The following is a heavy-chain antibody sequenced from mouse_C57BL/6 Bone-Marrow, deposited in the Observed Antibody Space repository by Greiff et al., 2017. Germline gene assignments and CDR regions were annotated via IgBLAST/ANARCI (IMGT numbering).Heavy chain of an antibody. Sequence: EVKLVESGGDLVKPGGSLKLSCAASGFTFSSYGMSWVRQTPDKRLEWVATISSGGSYTYYPDSVKGRFTISRDNAKNTLYLQMSSLKSEDTAMYYCARLSIYDGYENFDYWGQGTTLTVSS. CDR1: GFTFSSYG. V-gene: IGHV5-6*02. J-gene: IGHJ2*01. CDR2: ISSGGSYT. D-gene: IGHD2-3*01. CDR3: ARLSIYDGYENFDY.